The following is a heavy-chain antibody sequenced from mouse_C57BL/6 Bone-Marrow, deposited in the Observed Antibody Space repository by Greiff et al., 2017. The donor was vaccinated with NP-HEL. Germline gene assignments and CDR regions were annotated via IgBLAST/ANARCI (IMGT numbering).Heavy chain of an antibody. CDR1: GFTFSSYG. V-gene: IGHV5-6*01. CDR3: ARHYYSNYFDY. Sequence: EVKLVESGGDLVKPGGSLKLSCAASGFTFSSYGMSWVRQTPDKRLEWVATISSGGSCTYYPDSVKGRFTISRDNAKNTLYLQMSSLKSEDTAMYYCARHYYSNYFDYWGQGTTLTVSS. J-gene: IGHJ2*01. D-gene: IGHD2-5*01. CDR2: ISSGGSCT.